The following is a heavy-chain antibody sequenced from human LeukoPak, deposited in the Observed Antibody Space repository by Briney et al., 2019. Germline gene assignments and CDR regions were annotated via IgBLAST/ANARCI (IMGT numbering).Heavy chain of an antibody. J-gene: IGHJ4*02. CDR2: IYYSGST. D-gene: IGHD4-17*01. CDR3: ARDSYGTIDY. Sequence: SETLPLTCTVSGGSISSYYWSWIRQPPGKGLEWIGYIYYSGSTNYNPSLKSRVTISVDTSKNQFSLKLSSVTAADTAVYYCARDSYGTIDYWGQGTLVTVSS. CDR1: GGSISSYY. V-gene: IGHV4-59*01.